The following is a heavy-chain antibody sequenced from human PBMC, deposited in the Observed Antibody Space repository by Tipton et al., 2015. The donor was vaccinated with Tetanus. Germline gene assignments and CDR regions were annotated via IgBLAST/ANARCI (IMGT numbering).Heavy chain of an antibody. CDR1: GGSISSNNYY. Sequence: TLSLTCSVSGGSISSNNYYWAWIRQPPGKGLVWIGSIYYSGTTDYSPSLKSRVTISVDTSKNQFSLKLSSLTAADTAIYYCGRHPQLPGMDVWGQGTTVTVS. CDR3: GRHPQLPGMDV. J-gene: IGHJ6*02. D-gene: IGHD4-23*01. CDR2: IYYSGTT. V-gene: IGHV4-39*01.